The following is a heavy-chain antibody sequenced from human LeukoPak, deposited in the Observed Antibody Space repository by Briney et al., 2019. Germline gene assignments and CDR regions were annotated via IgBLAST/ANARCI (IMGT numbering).Heavy chain of an antibody. CDR2: IIPIFGTA. CDR1: GGTFSSYA. V-gene: IGHV1-69*13. D-gene: IGHD3-22*01. Sequence: ASVKVPCKASGGTFSSYAISWVRQAPGQGLEWMGGIIPIFGTANYAQKFQGRVTITADESTSTAYMELSSLRSEDTAVYYCARLGPFYDSSGYGEYNWFDPWGQGTLVTVSS. CDR3: ARLGPFYDSSGYGEYNWFDP. J-gene: IGHJ5*02.